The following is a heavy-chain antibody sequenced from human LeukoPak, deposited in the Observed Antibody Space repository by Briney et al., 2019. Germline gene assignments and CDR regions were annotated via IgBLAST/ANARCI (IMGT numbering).Heavy chain of an antibody. D-gene: IGHD3-22*01. J-gene: IGHJ4*02. CDR2: IWCDGSEK. CDR1: GFIFRNHG. V-gene: IGHV3-30*02. CDR3: AKDLSSGWSFDS. Sequence: PGGSLRLSCAASGFIFRNHGMHWVRQAPGKGLEWVTFIWCDGSEKYYADSVRGRFTISRDNSKNTVNLQMNSLRTEDTALYYCAKDLSSGWSFDSWGQGTLVTVSS.